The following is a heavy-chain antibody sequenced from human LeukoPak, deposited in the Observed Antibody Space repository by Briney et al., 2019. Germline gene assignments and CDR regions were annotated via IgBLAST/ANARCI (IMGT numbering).Heavy chain of an antibody. J-gene: IGHJ4*02. CDR2: IYYSGST. CDR3: ARKGYYDSSGYLNY. Sequence: SETLSLTCTVSGGSISSSSYYWGWIRPPPGKGLESIGSIYYSGSTYYNPSLKSRVTISVDTSKNQFSLKLSSVTAADTAVYYCARKGYYDSSGYLNYWGQGTLVTVSS. CDR1: GGSISSSSYY. V-gene: IGHV4-39*01. D-gene: IGHD3-22*01.